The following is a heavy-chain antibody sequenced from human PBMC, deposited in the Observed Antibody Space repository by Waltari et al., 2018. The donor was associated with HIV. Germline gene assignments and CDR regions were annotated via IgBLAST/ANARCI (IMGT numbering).Heavy chain of an antibody. CDR3: ARGMEAGIGEAPGADY. Sequence: QVQLVQSGAEVKKPGASVKVSCKASGYTFTGSYMHWVRPAPGQGLEWMGWINPNSGGTNYAQKFQGSVTMTRDTSINTAYMELSRLRSDDTAVYYCARGMEAGIGEAPGADYWGQGTLVTVSS. D-gene: IGHD1-26*01. CDR2: INPNSGGT. J-gene: IGHJ4*02. V-gene: IGHV1-2*02. CDR1: GYTFTGSY.